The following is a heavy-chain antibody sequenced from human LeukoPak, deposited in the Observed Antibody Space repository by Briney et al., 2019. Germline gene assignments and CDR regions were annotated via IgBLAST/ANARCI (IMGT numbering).Heavy chain of an antibody. J-gene: IGHJ3*02. CDR3: ARGYSGYHDAFHI. CDR2: IIPMFDTA. V-gene: IGHV1-69*13. Sequence: SVKVSCKASGGTIGSYAIMWVRQAPGQGLEWMGGIIPMFDTADYAQKFQGRVTFTADESTNTAYMELSSLRSEDTAVYYCARGYSGYHDAFHIWGQGTMVTVSS. D-gene: IGHD1-26*01. CDR1: GGTIGSYA.